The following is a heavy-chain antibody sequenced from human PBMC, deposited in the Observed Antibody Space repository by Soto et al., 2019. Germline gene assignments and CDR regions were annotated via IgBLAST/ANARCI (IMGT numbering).Heavy chain of an antibody. V-gene: IGHV4-61*01. D-gene: IGHD5-18*01. Sequence: QVQLQESGPGLVKPSETLSLTCSVSGGSVSSGNHYWSWIRQPPGKGLEFIAYVFYSGSDNYNPSLKSRVTTSIDTSKNQFSLNLRSVNAADTAVYYCARGRGYGYGIDYWGQGTLVTVSS. CDR3: ARGRGYGYGIDY. J-gene: IGHJ4*02. CDR1: GGSVSSGNHY. CDR2: VFYSGSD.